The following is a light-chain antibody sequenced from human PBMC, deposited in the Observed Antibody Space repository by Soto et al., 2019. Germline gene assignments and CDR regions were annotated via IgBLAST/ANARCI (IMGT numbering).Light chain of an antibody. V-gene: IGKV1-5*01. J-gene: IGKJ4*01. CDR3: QPVNVYPST. Sequence: DIQMTQSPSTLSGSVGDRVTITCRASQTISSWLAWYQQKPGKAPNLLIYDASTLHSGVPSRFSGGGSGTDFPLTISSLQPEEFATHYGQPVNVYPSTFGGGTKVDIK. CDR1: QTISSW. CDR2: DAS.